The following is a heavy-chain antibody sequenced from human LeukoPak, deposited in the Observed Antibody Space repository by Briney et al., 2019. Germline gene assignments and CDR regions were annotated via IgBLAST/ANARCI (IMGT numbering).Heavy chain of an antibody. Sequence: GGSLRLSCAASGFIFNNYGLIWVRQAPGKGLEWVSAISNDGGGTQYADFVEGRFTISRDNSKNTLFLQMSSLRAEATALYYCWKGCCGLLSCLWGQGTLVTVSS. J-gene: IGHJ4*02. D-gene: IGHD2/OR15-2a*01. V-gene: IGHV3-23*01. CDR2: ISNDGGGT. CDR3: WKGCCGLLSCL. CDR1: GFIFNNYG.